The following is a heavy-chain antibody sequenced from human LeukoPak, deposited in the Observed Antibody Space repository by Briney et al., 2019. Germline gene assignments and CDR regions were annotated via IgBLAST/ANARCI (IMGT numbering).Heavy chain of an antibody. CDR1: GFTFSSYG. J-gene: IGHJ4*02. Sequence: PGRSLRLSCAASGFTFSSYGMHWVRQAPGKGLQWVAVIWYDGSNNYYADSVKGRFTISRDNSKNTLYLQMNSLRAEDTAVYYCARDPVSRGEQRYNFDYWGQGTLVTVSS. D-gene: IGHD1-14*01. CDR3: ARDPVSRGEQRYNFDY. CDR2: IWYDGSNN. V-gene: IGHV3-33*01.